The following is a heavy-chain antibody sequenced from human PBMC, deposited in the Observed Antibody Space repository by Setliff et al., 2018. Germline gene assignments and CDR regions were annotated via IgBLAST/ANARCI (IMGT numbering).Heavy chain of an antibody. Sequence: LRLSCAASGFSFSSYAMSWVRQAPGKGLEWVSTIIGSGISTYYSDSVQGRFTISRDNHKNTLHLQMNSLRVEDTAIYYCAKSPHDFWSGRVFFDYWGQGMQVTVSS. CDR2: IIGSGIST. CDR1: GFSFSSYA. CDR3: AKSPHDFWSGRVFFDY. J-gene: IGHJ4*01. V-gene: IGHV3-23*01. D-gene: IGHD3-3*01.